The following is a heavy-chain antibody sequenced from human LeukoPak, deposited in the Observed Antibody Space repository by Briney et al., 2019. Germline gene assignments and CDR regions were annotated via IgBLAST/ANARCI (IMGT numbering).Heavy chain of an antibody. V-gene: IGHV3-64*01. Sequence: GGSLRLSCAASGFTFSSYAMHWVRQAPGTGLEYVSAISSNGGSTYYANSVKGRFTISRDNSKNTLYLQMGSLRAEDMAVYYCAREGYSSSWYYFDYWGQGTLVTVSS. CDR3: AREGYSSSWYYFDY. CDR1: GFTFSSYA. D-gene: IGHD6-13*01. J-gene: IGHJ4*02. CDR2: ISSNGGST.